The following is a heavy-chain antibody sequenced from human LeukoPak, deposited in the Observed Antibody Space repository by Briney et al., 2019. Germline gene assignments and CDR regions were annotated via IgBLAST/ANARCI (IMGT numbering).Heavy chain of an antibody. V-gene: IGHV3-23*01. Sequence: PGGSLRLSCAASGFTLSSYAMSWVRQAPGKGLEWVSAISGSGGSTYYADSVKGRFTISRDNSKNTLYLQMNSLRAEDTAVYYWAKIHRFRLESYAGTVDYRGQGTLVTVSS. CDR1: GFTLSSYA. J-gene: IGHJ4*02. CDR2: ISGSGGST. D-gene: IGHD3-16*01. CDR3: AKIHRFRLESYAGTVDY.